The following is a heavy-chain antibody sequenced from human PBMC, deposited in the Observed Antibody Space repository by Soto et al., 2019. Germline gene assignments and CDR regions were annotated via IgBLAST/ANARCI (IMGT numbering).Heavy chain of an antibody. V-gene: IGHV1-18*01. J-gene: IGHJ6*02. D-gene: IGHD6-19*01. Sequence: QVQLVQSGAEVKKPGASVTVSCKTSGYTFSNYGINWVRQAHGQGLEWMGWISGYNGNTNYAQTVQCRVTMTKDKSTGTVYMELRSLKSDDTAIYYCSRFIMVGGWFDPNYYHGMDVWGQGTTVTVSS. CDR3: SRFIMVGGWFDPNYYHGMDV. CDR2: ISGYNGNT. CDR1: GYTFSNYG.